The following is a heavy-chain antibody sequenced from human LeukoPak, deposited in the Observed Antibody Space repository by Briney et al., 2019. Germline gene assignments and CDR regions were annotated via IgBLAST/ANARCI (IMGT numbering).Heavy chain of an antibody. J-gene: IGHJ4*02. CDR1: GGSIRPYF. Sequence: SETLSLTCTVSGGSIRPYFWSWIRQPAGKGLEWIGRIYTSGSANYNPSLKSRITMSVDTSKNQVSLKLTSVTAADTAVYYCARGPNRYYFDYWGQGTLVTVSS. CDR3: ARGPNRYYFDY. CDR2: IYTSGSA. D-gene: IGHD2/OR15-2a*01. V-gene: IGHV4-4*07.